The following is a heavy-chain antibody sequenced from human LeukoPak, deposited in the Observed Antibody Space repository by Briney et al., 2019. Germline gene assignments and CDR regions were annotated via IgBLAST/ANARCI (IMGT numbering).Heavy chain of an antibody. CDR3: ARVGCSGGSCYSTGDWFDP. CDR2: INPNSGGT. D-gene: IGHD2-15*01. CDR1: GYTFTGYY. Sequence: ASVKVSCKASGYTFTGYYMHWVRQAPGQGLEWMGWINPNSGGTNYAQKFQGRVTMTRDTSISTAYMELSRLRSDDTAVCYCARVGCSGGSCYSTGDWFDPWGQGTLVTVSS. J-gene: IGHJ5*02. V-gene: IGHV1-2*02.